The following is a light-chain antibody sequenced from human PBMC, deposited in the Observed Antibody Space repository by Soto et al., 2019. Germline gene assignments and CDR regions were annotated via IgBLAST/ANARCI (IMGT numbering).Light chain of an antibody. CDR3: QQLSNYPPFA. Sequence: DIQLTQSPSFLSASVGDRVTIGCRASQDISSYLAWYQQKPGKAPKLLIYSASTLQSGVPSRFSGSGSGTEFTLTISSLQPEDFATYYCQQLSNYPPFAFGPGT. CDR1: QDISSY. J-gene: IGKJ3*01. CDR2: SAS. V-gene: IGKV1-9*01.